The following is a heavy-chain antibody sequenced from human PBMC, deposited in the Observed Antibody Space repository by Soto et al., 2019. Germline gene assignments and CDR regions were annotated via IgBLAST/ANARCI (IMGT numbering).Heavy chain of an antibody. CDR2: ISSNGGST. CDR1: GFTFSSYA. CDR3: ASGRTSWDY. Sequence: EVQLVESGGGLVQPGGSLRLSCAASGFTFSSYAMHWVRQAPGKGLEYVSAISSNGGSTYYANSVKGRFTISRDNSKNPLYLQMGSLRAEDMAVYYCASGRTSWDYWGQGTLVTVSS. V-gene: IGHV3-64*01. J-gene: IGHJ4*02.